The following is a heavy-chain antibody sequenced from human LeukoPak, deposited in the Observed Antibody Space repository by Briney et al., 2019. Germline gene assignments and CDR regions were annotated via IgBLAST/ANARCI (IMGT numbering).Heavy chain of an antibody. V-gene: IGHV4-61*02. J-gene: IGHJ5*02. D-gene: IGHD3-22*01. CDR2: IHSSGCT. CDR1: GGSISSGSYY. CDR3: ARAPGDYYDGSTYSTPHWFDP. Sequence: PSETLSLTCTVSGGSISSGSYYWSWLRQPAGQGLERIGRIHSSGCTDYKHSLKSRTTISLETSKNQFSLELSSVTDTDPAVYHCARAPGDYYDGSTYSTPHWFDPWGQGTLVTVSS.